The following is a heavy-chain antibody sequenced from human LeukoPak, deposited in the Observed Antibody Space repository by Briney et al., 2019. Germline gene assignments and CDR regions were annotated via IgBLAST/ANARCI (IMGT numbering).Heavy chain of an antibody. V-gene: IGHV4-38-2*01. CDR3: AGQTDSGSYGGSYYYYMDV. J-gene: IGHJ6*03. D-gene: IGHD1-26*01. Sequence: PSETLSLTCAVSGYSISSGYYWGWIRQPPGKGLEWIGSIYHSGSTYYNPSLKSRVTISVDTSNNQFSLKLSSVTAADTAVYYCAGQTDSGSYGGSYYYYMDVWGKGTTVTVSS. CDR1: GYSISSGYY. CDR2: IYHSGST.